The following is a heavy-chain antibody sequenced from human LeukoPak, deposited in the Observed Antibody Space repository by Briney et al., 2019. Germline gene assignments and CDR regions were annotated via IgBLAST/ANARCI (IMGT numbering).Heavy chain of an antibody. CDR3: ASSHNTMVRGVTHY. D-gene: IGHD3-10*01. CDR2: INHSGST. V-gene: IGHV4-34*01. CDR1: GGSFSGYY. J-gene: IGHJ4*02. Sequence: SETLSLTCAVYGGSFSGYYWSWIRQPPGKGLEWIGEINHSGSTNYNPSLKSRVTISVDTSKNQFSLKLSSVTAADTAVYYCASSHNTMVRGVTHYWGQGTLVTVSS.